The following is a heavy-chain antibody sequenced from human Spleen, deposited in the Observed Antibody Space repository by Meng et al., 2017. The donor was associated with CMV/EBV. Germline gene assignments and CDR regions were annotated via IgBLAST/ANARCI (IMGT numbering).Heavy chain of an antibody. D-gene: IGHD6-6*01. CDR3: ARATKMWDGSSSDYYFGMDV. Sequence: GESLKISCAASGFTFSSYNMNWVRQAPGKGLEWVSSISSSSSTIYYADSVKGRFTISRDNAKNSLYLQMNSLRAEDTAVYYCARATKMWDGSSSDYYFGMDVWGQGTTVTVSS. J-gene: IGHJ6*02. CDR2: ISSSSSTI. CDR1: GFTFSSYN. V-gene: IGHV3-21*01.